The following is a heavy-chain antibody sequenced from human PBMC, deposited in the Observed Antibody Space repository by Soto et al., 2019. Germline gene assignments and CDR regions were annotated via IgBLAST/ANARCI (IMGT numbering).Heavy chain of an antibody. D-gene: IGHD6-13*01. Sequence: PGGSLRLSCAASGFTFSSYAMSWVRQAPGKGLEWVSAISGSGGSTYYADSVKGRFTISRDNSKNTLYLQMNSLRAEDTAVYYCAKAVAGTQSPGVDYWGQGTLVTVSS. V-gene: IGHV3-23*01. CDR2: ISGSGGST. CDR1: GFTFSSYA. J-gene: IGHJ4*02. CDR3: AKAVAGTQSPGVDY.